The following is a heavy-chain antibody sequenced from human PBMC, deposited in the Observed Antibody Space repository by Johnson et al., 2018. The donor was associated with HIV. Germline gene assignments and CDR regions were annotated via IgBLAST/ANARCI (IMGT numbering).Heavy chain of an antibody. Sequence: VQLVESGGGVVRPGGSLRLSCAASGLIFDDYGMSWVRQAPGKGLEWGYGINWNGGSTGYADSVKGRITIYRDNAKNSLYLQMNSLRAEDTAVDYCARDSGLLLWSQGGFSACDIWGQWARVTVSS. CDR2: INWNGGST. CDR3: ARDSGLLLWSQGGFSACDI. D-gene: IGHD3-10*01. J-gene: IGHJ3*02. CDR1: GLIFDDYG. V-gene: IGHV3-20*04.